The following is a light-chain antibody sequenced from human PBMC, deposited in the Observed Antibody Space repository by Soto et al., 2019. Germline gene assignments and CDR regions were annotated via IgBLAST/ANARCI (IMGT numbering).Light chain of an antibody. V-gene: IGKV1-8*01. CDR1: QGISSY. J-gene: IGKJ4*01. CDR2: AAS. CDR3: QQFNAYPLT. Sequence: AIRMTQSPSSFSASTGDRVTITCRASQGISSYLAWYQQKPGKAPKLLIYAASTLQSGVPSRFSGSASGTELALTISSLQPEDFATYFWQQFNAYPLTFGGGTKLEIK.